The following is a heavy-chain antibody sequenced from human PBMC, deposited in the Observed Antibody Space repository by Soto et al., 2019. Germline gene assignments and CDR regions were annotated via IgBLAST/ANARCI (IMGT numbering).Heavy chain of an antibody. CDR3: ARKSSSSSWFDP. Sequence: EASVKVSCKASGYTFSNFGFSWVRQAPGQGLEWMGWISGYHGYTNYAQNLQGRVTITTDPSTSTAYMDLRSLRSDDTAVYYCARKSSSSSWFDPWGQGTLVTVSS. CDR2: ISGYHGYT. CDR1: GYTFSNFG. V-gene: IGHV1-18*01. J-gene: IGHJ5*02. D-gene: IGHD6-6*01.